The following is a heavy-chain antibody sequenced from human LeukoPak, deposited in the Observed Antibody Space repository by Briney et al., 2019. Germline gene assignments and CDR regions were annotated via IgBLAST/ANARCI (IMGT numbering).Heavy chain of an antibody. D-gene: IGHD3-16*01. CDR3: ARGLDDYVWGSYRSSYYYYMDV. J-gene: IGHJ6*03. V-gene: IGHV4-34*01. CDR2: INHSAST. Sequence: SETLSLTCAAYGGSFSGYYWSWIRQPPGKGLEWIGEINHSASTNYNPSLKSRVTISVDTSKNQFSLKLSSVTAADTAVYYCARGLDDYVWGSYRSSYYYYMDVWGKGTTVTVSS. CDR1: GGSFSGYY.